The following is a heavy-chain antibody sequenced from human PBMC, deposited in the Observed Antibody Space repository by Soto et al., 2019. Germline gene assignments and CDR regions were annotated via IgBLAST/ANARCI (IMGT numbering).Heavy chain of an antibody. D-gene: IGHD2-2*01. V-gene: IGHV3-23*01. Sequence: GGSLRLSCAASGFTFSTYALSWVRQAPGKGLEWVSAISANGQGIYYADSVRGRFTTSRDNSKNTIFLHMDSLRAEDTAVYYCARFGTNSAWFYHYYGMDVWGQGTAVTVSS. CDR3: ARFGTNSAWFYHYYGMDV. CDR2: ISANGQGI. CDR1: GFTFSTYA. J-gene: IGHJ6*02.